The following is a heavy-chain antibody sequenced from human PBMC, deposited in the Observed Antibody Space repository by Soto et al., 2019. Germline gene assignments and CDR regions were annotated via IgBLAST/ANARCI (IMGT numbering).Heavy chain of an antibody. CDR3: ARDRPAIAVAGLFDY. Sequence: QVQLVQSGAEVKKPGASVKVSCKASGYTFTSYGISWVRQAPGQGLEWMGWSSVYNGNTKYAQKIQGRVTMTTDTATSTAYMELGSLRSDDTAVYYCARDRPAIAVAGLFDYWGQGTLVTVSS. D-gene: IGHD6-19*01. CDR2: SSVYNGNT. J-gene: IGHJ4*02. V-gene: IGHV1-18*01. CDR1: GYTFTSYG.